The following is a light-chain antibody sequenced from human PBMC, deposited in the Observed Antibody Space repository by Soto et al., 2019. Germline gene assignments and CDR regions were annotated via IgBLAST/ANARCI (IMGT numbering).Light chain of an antibody. Sequence: EIVLTQSPATLSLSPGERATLSCRASQSVSIYLAWYQQKPGQAPRLLISDASNRATGVPARFSGGGSGTDFTLTISSLEPEDFAVYHCQQRSNWPLTFGGGTKVEIK. CDR1: QSVSIY. CDR3: QQRSNWPLT. CDR2: DAS. J-gene: IGKJ4*01. V-gene: IGKV3-11*01.